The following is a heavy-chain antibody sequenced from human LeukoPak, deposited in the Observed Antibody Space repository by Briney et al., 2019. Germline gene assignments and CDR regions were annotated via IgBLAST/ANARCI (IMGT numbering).Heavy chain of an antibody. Sequence: GGSLRLSCAASGFTFSSYWMHWVRQAPGKGLEWVSRINSDGRSTNYAGSVKGRFTISRDNAKNTLYLQMDSLRAEDTALYYCATNMYTEDYYLYPFWGQGTLVTVSS. D-gene: IGHD2/OR15-2a*01. CDR2: INSDGRST. J-gene: IGHJ4*02. CDR1: GFTFSSYW. CDR3: ATNMYTEDYYLYPF. V-gene: IGHV3-74*01.